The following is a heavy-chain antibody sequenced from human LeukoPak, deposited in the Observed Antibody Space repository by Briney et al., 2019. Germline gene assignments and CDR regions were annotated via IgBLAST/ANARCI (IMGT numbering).Heavy chain of an antibody. CDR3: ARDNSALLLWFGELFPDAFDI. J-gene: IGHJ3*02. CDR2: ISSSSSTI. D-gene: IGHD3-10*01. CDR1: GFTFSSYS. Sequence: GGSLRLSCAASGFTFSSYSMNWVRQAPGKGLEWVSYISSSSSTIYYADSVKGRFTISRDNAKNSLYLQMNSLRAEDTAVYYCARDNSALLLWFGELFPDAFDIWGQGTMVTVSS. V-gene: IGHV3-48*01.